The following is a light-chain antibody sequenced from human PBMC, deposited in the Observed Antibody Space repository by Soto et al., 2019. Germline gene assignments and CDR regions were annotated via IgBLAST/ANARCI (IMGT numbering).Light chain of an antibody. Sequence: DIQMTQSPSTLSASVGDRVTITCRASQSISSWLAWYQQKPVKAPKLLIYDASSLESGVPSRFSGSGSGTEFTLTISSRQPDDFASYYCQHYNSYSEAFGQGTKVDIK. CDR3: QHYNSYSEA. CDR2: DAS. J-gene: IGKJ1*01. V-gene: IGKV1-5*01. CDR1: QSISSW.